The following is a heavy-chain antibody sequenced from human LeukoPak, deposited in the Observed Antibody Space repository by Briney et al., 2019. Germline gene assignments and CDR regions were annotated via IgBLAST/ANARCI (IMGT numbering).Heavy chain of an antibody. J-gene: IGHJ5*02. Sequence: ASVKASCKASGYTFTSYYMHWVRQAPGQGLEWMGIINPSGGSTSYAQKFQGRVTMTRDTSTSTVYMELSSLRSEDTAVYYCARGLYYYDSSGPFDPWGQGTLVTVSS. CDR2: INPSGGST. V-gene: IGHV1-46*01. CDR3: ARGLYYYDSSGPFDP. CDR1: GYTFTSYY. D-gene: IGHD3-22*01.